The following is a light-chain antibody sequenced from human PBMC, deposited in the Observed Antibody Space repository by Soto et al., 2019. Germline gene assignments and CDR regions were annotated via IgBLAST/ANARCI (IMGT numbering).Light chain of an antibody. Sequence: EIVMTQSPATLSVSLVERATLSFRASQSVSSNLAWYQQKPGQAPRLLISDASSRAAGVPDRFSGSGSGTDFTLTISRLEPEDFAVYYCQQYGPSLITFGQGTRLEIK. CDR1: QSVSSN. CDR2: DAS. J-gene: IGKJ5*01. V-gene: IGKV3-20*01. CDR3: QQYGPSLIT.